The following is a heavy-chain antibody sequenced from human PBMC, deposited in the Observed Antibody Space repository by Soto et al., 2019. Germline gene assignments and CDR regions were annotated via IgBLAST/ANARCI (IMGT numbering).Heavy chain of an antibody. CDR3: ARDPDYYDSSGYDY. V-gene: IGHV3-30*03. CDR1: GFTFSSYG. CDR2: ISYDGSNK. D-gene: IGHD3-22*01. J-gene: IGHJ4*02. Sequence: PGGSLRLSCAASGFTFSSYGMHWVRQAPGKGLEWVAVISYDGSNKYYADSVKGRFTISRDNSKNTLYLQMNSLRAEDTAVYHCARDPDYYDSSGYDYWGQGTLVTVSS.